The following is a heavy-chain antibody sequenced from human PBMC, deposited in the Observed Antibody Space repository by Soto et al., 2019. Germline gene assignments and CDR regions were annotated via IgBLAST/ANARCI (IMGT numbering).Heavy chain of an antibody. V-gene: IGHV1-69*01. D-gene: IGHD3-22*01. J-gene: IGHJ3*02. Sequence: QVQLVQSGAEVKKPGSSVRVSCKASGDTFSTLPITWVRQAPGHGLEWMGLFIPVFDTATYAQKFQGRVTLTADESRSTAYMALSSLRSEDSAVYYCARHYSDRSGGAFDILGQGTMVTFS. CDR1: GDTFSTLP. CDR3: ARHYSDRSGGAFDI. CDR2: FIPVFDTA.